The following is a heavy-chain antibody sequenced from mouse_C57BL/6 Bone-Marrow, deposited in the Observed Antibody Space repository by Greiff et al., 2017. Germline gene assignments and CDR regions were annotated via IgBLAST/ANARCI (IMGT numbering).Heavy chain of an antibody. D-gene: IGHD4-1*01. J-gene: IGHJ4*01. Sequence: EVQLQQSGAELVRPGASVKLSCTASGFNIKDDYMHWVKQRPEQGLEWIGWIDPENGDTEYASKFQGKATITADTSSNTAYLQLSSLTSEDTAVYYCTTELGRYYAMDYWGQGTSVTVSS. CDR1: GFNIKDDY. CDR3: TTELGRYYAMDY. V-gene: IGHV14-4*01. CDR2: IDPENGDT.